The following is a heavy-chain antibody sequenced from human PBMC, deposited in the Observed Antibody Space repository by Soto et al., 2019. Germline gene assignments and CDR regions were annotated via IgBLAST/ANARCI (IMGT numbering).Heavy chain of an antibody. D-gene: IGHD2-21*01. Sequence: GSLRLSCAASGFTFSSYAMHWVHQAPGKGLEWVAVISYDGSNKYYADSVKGRFTISRDNSKNTLYLQMNSLRAEDTAVYYCARGGLYGGDRADLYGMDVWGQGTTVTSP. V-gene: IGHV3-30-3*01. CDR1: GFTFSSYA. CDR3: ARGGLYGGDRADLYGMDV. J-gene: IGHJ6*02. CDR2: ISYDGSNK.